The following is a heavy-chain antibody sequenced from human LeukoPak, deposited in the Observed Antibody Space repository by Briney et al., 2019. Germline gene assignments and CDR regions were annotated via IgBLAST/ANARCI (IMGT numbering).Heavy chain of an antibody. CDR3: ARDGSGYYGSGNFDY. D-gene: IGHD3-10*01. CDR2: ISSSSSYI. Sequence: GGSLRLSCAASGFTFSSYEMNWVRQAPGKGLEWVSSISSSSSYIYYADSVKGRFTISRDNAKNSLYLQMNSLRAEDTAVYYCARDGSGYYGSGNFDYWGQGTLVTVSS. CDR1: GFTFSSYE. J-gene: IGHJ4*02. V-gene: IGHV3-21*01.